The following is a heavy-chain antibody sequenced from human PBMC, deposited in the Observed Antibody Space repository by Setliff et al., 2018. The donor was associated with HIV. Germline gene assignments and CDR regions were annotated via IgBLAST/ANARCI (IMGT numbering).Heavy chain of an antibody. V-gene: IGHV3-30*02. J-gene: IGHJ4*02. D-gene: IGHD4-17*01. CDR1: GFTFISYG. CDR2: IRYDGSYR. CDR3: AKVFHDYGDSSTFDY. Sequence: PGGSLRLSCAVSGFTFISYGMYWVRQAPGKGLEWVAFIRYDGSYRYYVDSVKGRFTISRDNSKNTMFLQMNSLRAEDTAVYYCAKVFHDYGDSSTFDYWGQGTLVTVSS.